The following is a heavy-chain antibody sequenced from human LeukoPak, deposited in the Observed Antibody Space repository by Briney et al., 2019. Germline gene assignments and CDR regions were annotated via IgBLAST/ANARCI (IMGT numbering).Heavy chain of an antibody. CDR2: ISSSGSTI. Sequence: GGSLRLSCAASGFTFSNYAMNWVRQAPGKGLEWVSYISSSGSTIYYADSVKGRFTISRDNAKNSLYLQMNSLRAEDTAVYYCAYDSGSYRGLDYWGQGTLVTVSS. CDR1: GFTFSNYA. CDR3: AYDSGSYRGLDY. V-gene: IGHV3-48*04. J-gene: IGHJ4*02. D-gene: IGHD1-26*01.